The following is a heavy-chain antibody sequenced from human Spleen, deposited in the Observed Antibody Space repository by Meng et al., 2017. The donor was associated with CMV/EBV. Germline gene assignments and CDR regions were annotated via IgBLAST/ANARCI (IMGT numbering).Heavy chain of an antibody. CDR1: GFSLNSSGVG. CDR2: IYWDDDN. Sequence: QIPLQESCPTLVKPTQTLTLACTFSGFSLNSSGVGVGWIRQPPGKALEWLALIYWDDDNRYSPSLKSRLTITKDTSRNQVVLTMTNMDPVDTATYYCAQKRDAYNRWGQGTLVTVTS. V-gene: IGHV2-5*02. D-gene: IGHD5-24*01. CDR3: AQKRDAYNR. J-gene: IGHJ4*02.